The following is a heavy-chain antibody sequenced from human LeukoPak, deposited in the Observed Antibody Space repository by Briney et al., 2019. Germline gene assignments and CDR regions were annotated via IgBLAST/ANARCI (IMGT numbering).Heavy chain of an antibody. D-gene: IGHD3-22*01. CDR3: ARDDSSGYYSYGY. CDR1: GFTFSGFG. V-gene: IGHV3-33*01. Sequence: PGGSLRLSCEASGFTFSGFGMHWVRQAPGKGLEWVAVIWYDGDNKYYADSVKGRFTISRDNSKNTLYLQMNSLRAEDTAVYYCARDDSSGYYSYGYWGQGTLVTVSS. CDR2: IWYDGDNK. J-gene: IGHJ4*02.